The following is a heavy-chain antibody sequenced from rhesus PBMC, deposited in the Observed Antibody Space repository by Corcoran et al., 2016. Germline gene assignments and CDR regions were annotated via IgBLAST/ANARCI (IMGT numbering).Heavy chain of an antibody. D-gene: IGHD1-44*02. CDR2: IYGSGGSN. CDR1: GGSISVYHY. CDR3: ASSLGAY. Sequence: QVQLQESGPGLVKPSETLSLTCAVSGGSISVYHYWTWIRQPPGKGLEWIGSIYGSGGSNYLNLSLKSRVTLSVDTSKKQFSLKLSSVTAADTAVYYWASSLGAYWGQGVLVTVSS. J-gene: IGHJ4*01. V-gene: IGHV4S14*01.